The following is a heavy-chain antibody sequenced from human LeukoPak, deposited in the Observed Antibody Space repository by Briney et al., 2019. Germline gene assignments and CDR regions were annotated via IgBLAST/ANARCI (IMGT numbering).Heavy chain of an antibody. Sequence: SVKVSCKASGGTFSSYAISWVRQAPGQGLEWMGRIIPIFGTANYAQKFQGRVTMTRDTSTSTVYMELSSLRSEDTAVYYCARFLAARRDAFDIWGQGTMVTVSS. CDR1: GGTFSSYA. J-gene: IGHJ3*02. V-gene: IGHV1-69*05. D-gene: IGHD6-6*01. CDR3: ARFLAARRDAFDI. CDR2: IIPIFGTA.